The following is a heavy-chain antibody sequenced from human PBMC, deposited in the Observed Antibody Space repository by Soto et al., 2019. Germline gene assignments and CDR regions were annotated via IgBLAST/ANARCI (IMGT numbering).Heavy chain of an antibody. CDR2: IWYDGINK. J-gene: IGHJ4*02. CDR1: GSIFSGYG. D-gene: IGHD1-7*01. Sequence: QKYLVESGGGVVQPGGSRRLSCVASGSIFSGYGMHWVRQAPGKGLEWVAVIWYDGINKYYADSVKGRFSISRDNSKNMLYLQMDSLRAEDTAVYYCARYGIGGTVVRGFCDYWGQGTLVTVSS. CDR3: ARYGIGGTVVRGFCDY. V-gene: IGHV3-33*01.